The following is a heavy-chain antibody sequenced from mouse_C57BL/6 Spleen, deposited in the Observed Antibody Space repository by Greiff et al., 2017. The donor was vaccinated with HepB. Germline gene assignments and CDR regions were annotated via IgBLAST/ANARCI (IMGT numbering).Heavy chain of an antibody. CDR3: ARSEITTVVPIV. CDR1: GYAFSSSW. D-gene: IGHD1-1*01. Sequence: QVQLQQSGPELVKPGASVKISCKASGYAFSSSWMNWVKQRPGKGLEWIGRIYPGDGDTNYNGKFKGKATLTADKSSSTAYMQLSSLTYEDSAVYFCARSEITTVVPIVWGTGTTVTVSS. J-gene: IGHJ1*03. V-gene: IGHV1-82*01. CDR2: IYPGDGDT.